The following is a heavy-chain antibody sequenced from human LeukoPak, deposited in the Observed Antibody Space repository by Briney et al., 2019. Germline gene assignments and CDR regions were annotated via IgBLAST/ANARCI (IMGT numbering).Heavy chain of an antibody. V-gene: IGHV4-59*08. D-gene: IGHD4-17*01. J-gene: IGHJ4*02. CDR2: IYYSGST. CDR3: ARHPSWPDYGGTYDY. CDR1: GGSFSGYY. Sequence: SETLSLTCAVYGGSFSGYYWSWIRQPPGKGLEWIGYIYYSGSTNYNPSLKSRVTISVDTSKNQFSLKLSSVTAADTAVYYCARHPSWPDYGGTYDYWGKGTLVIVSS.